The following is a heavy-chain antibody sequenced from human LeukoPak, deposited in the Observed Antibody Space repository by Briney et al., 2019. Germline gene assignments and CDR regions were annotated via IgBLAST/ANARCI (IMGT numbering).Heavy chain of an antibody. Sequence: SETLSLTCTVSGGSISSSNWWSWVRQPPGKGLEWIGEIYHSGSTNYNPSLKSRVTISVDTSKNQFSLKLSSVTAADTAVYYCARLFLYSSSRDYWGQGTLVAVSS. V-gene: IGHV4-4*02. CDR3: ARLFLYSSSRDY. D-gene: IGHD6-6*01. CDR2: IYHSGST. J-gene: IGHJ4*02. CDR1: GGSISSSNW.